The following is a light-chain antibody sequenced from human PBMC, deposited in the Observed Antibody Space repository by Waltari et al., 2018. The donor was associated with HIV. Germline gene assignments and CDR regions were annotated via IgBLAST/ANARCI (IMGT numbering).Light chain of an antibody. J-gene: IGKJ1*01. CDR1: QSIGRW. CDR2: KAS. Sequence: DIQMTQSPSTLSASVGDRVTITCRASQSIGRWLAWYQQNPGKAPKLLIYKASSLESGVPSRCSGSGSGTEFTLTISSLQPDDCATYYCLQYNSLPWTFGQGTKVEIK. CDR3: LQYNSLPWT. V-gene: IGKV1-5*03.